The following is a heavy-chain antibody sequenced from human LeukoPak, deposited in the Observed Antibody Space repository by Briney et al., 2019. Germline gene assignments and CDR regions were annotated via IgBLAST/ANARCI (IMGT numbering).Heavy chain of an antibody. CDR2: ISCNGGSK. J-gene: IGHJ4*02. CDR3: ASEIAAAGVFDY. Sequence: GGSLRLSCAASGFTFSSYYMSWVRQAPGKGLEWVSSISCNGGSKYYADLVKRRLTFARHNYKNTLYLQMNALRAEDTAVYYCASEIAAAGVFDYWGQGTLVTVSS. D-gene: IGHD6-13*01. V-gene: IGHV3-23*01. CDR1: GFTFSSYY.